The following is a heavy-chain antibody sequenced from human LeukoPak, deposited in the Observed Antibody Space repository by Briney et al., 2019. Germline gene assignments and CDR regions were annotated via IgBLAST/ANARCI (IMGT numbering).Heavy chain of an antibody. CDR3: ARVASKGGMDV. Sequence: PSETLSLTCSVSGGSIGSYHWSWIRQPPGKGLEWIGHVHYTWNTKYNPSLTGRVSVSLDRSKNQFSLSLSSLTAADTAVYYCARVASKGGMDVWGQGTTVIVSS. CDR1: GGSIGSYH. J-gene: IGHJ6*02. CDR2: VHYTWNT. V-gene: IGHV4-59*01.